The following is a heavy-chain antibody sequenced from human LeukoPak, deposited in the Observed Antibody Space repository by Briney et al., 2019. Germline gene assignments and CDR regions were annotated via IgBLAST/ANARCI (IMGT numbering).Heavy chain of an antibody. CDR3: ARDSYDLYYFDY. Sequence: GGSLRLSCAASGFTFDDYGMSWVRQAPGKGLEWVSGINWNGGSTGYADSVKGRFTISRDNAKNSLYLQMNSLRAEDTALYYYARDSYDLYYFDYWGQGTLVTVSS. V-gene: IGHV3-20*04. CDR1: GFTFDDYG. D-gene: IGHD3-3*01. CDR2: INWNGGST. J-gene: IGHJ4*02.